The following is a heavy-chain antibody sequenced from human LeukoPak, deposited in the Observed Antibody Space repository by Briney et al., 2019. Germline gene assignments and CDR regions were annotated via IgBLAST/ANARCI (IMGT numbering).Heavy chain of an antibody. CDR1: GFTFSSYA. D-gene: IGHD3-9*01. V-gene: IGHV3-23*01. J-gene: IGHJ3*02. CDR2: ISGSGGST. CDR3: AKTDLVSRPYDWLLLYGAFDI. Sequence: PGGSLRLSCAASGFTFSSYAMSWVRQAPGKGLEWVSAISGSGGSTYYADSVKGRFTISRDNSKNTLYLQMNSLRAEDTAVYYCAKTDLVSRPYDWLLLYGAFDIWGQGTMVTVSS.